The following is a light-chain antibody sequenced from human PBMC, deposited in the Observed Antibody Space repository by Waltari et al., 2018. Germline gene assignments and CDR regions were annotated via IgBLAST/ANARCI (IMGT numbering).Light chain of an antibody. CDR3: MQGTHWPYT. CDR1: QRLVHSDGNTH. J-gene: IGKJ2*01. V-gene: IGKV2-30*02. CDR2: RVS. Sequence: DVVMTQSPLSLPVTLGQPASISCKSSQRLVHSDGNTHLNWFQQRPGQSPRRLISRVSKRDSGVPDRFSGSGSGTDFTLKISRVEAEDVGVYYCMQGTHWPYTFGQGTKLDIK.